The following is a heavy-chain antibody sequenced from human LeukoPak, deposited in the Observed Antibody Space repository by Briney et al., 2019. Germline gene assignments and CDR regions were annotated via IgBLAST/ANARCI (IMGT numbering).Heavy chain of an antibody. CDR1: GFTFSSYA. Sequence: GGSLRLSCAASGFTFSSYAMSWVRQAPGKGLEWVANIKEDGSQKYYVDSVRGRFTMSRDNAKNSLYLQMNSLRTEDTAVYYCARGEYYYDGGYWGQGTLVTVSS. CDR2: IKEDGSQK. V-gene: IGHV3-7*03. J-gene: IGHJ4*02. CDR3: ARGEYYYDGGY. D-gene: IGHD3-22*01.